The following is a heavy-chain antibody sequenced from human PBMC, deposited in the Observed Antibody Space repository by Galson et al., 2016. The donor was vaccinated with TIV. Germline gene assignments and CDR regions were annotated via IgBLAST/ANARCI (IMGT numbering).Heavy chain of an antibody. CDR3: ARSAAFGTRIWYVFDS. CDR2: INTRIHTDTGKP. J-gene: IGHJ4*02. D-gene: IGHD6-13*01. CDR1: GYALTNHA. V-gene: IGHV7-4-1*02. Sequence: SVKVSCKASGYALTNHAINWVRQAPGQGLEWMGWINTRIHTDTGKPTYAQGFAGRFVFSLDTSVDTAFLQISSLKPEDTAVYYCARSAAFGTRIWYVFDSWGQGSMVTVSS.